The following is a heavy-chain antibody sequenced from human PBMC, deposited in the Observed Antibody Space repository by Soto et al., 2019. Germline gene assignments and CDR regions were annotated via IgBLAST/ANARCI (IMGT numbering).Heavy chain of an antibody. Sequence: SETLSLTCTVSGGSISSGDYYWSWIRQPPGKGLEWIGYIYYSGSTYYNPSLKSRVTISVDTSKNQFSLKLSSVTAADTAVYYCARASGRDNWFDPWGHGTLVTVSS. CDR1: GGSISSGDYY. D-gene: IGHD1-26*01. V-gene: IGHV4-30-4*01. J-gene: IGHJ5*02. CDR2: IYYSGST. CDR3: ARASGRDNWFDP.